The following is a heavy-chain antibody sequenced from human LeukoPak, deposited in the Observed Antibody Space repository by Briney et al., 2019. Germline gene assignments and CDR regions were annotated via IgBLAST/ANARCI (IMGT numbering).Heavy chain of an antibody. CDR2: ISSSGGST. Sequence: GGSLRLSCAASGFTFGSYAMSWVRQAPGKGLEWVSAISSSGGSTYNADSVKGRFTISRDNSKNTLYLEMNSLRAEDTAVYYCAKDYYYGSGSPTTYDAFDIWGQGTMVTVSS. CDR1: GFTFGSYA. J-gene: IGHJ3*02. CDR3: AKDYYYGSGSPTTYDAFDI. V-gene: IGHV3-23*01. D-gene: IGHD3-10*01.